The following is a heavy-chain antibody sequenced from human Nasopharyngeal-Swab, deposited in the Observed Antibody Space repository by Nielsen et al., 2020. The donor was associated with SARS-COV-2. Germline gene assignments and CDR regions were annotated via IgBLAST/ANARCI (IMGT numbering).Heavy chain of an antibody. Sequence: VPQAPGKGLEWGVRIKSKTEGGTTDYAAPVKGRFTISRDDSKNTLYLQMNSLKTEDTAVYYCTTDLRSAGLTKNRLLLWFGELRRTNWFDPWGQGTLVTVSS. D-gene: IGHD3-10*01. CDR3: TTDLRSAGLTKNRLLLWFGELRRTNWFDP. J-gene: IGHJ5*02. CDR2: IKSKTEGGTT. V-gene: IGHV3-15*01.